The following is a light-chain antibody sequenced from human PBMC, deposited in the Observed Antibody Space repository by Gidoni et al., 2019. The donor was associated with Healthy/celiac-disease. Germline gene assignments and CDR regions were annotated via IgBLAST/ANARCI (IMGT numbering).Light chain of an antibody. CDR2: DDS. Sequence: SYLPTQPPSVSVAPGQTARIPCGGNNIGSNSVPWYQQKPGQAPVLVVYDDSDRPSGIPERFSGSNSGNTATLTISRVEAGDEADYYCQVWDSSSDHVVFGGGTKLTVL. J-gene: IGLJ2*01. V-gene: IGLV3-21*02. CDR3: QVWDSSSDHVV. CDR1: NIGSNS.